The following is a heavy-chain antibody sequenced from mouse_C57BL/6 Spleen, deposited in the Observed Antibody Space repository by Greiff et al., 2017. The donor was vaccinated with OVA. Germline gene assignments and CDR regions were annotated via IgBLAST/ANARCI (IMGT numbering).Heavy chain of an antibody. V-gene: IGHV1-82*01. J-gene: IGHJ2*01. D-gene: IGHD2-4*01. CDR1: GYAFSSSW. CDR2: IYPGDGDT. Sequence: QVQLQQSGPELVKPGASVKISCKASGYAFSSSWMNWVKQRPGKGLEWIGRIYPGDGDTNYNGKFKGKATLTADKSSSTAYMQLSSLTSEDSAVYFCARSGDYEYFDYWGQGTTLTVSS. CDR3: ARSGDYEYFDY.